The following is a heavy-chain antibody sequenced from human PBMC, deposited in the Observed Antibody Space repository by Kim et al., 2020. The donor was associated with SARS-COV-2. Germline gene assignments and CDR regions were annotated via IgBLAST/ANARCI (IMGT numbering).Heavy chain of an antibody. D-gene: IGHD3-22*01. V-gene: IGHV4-39*01. CDR1: GGSISSSSYY. CDR2: IYYSGST. Sequence: SETLSLTCTVSGGSISSSSYYWGWIRQPPGKGLEWIGSIYYSGSTYYNPSLKSRVTISVDTSKNQFSLKLSSVTAADTAVYYCARHALNITMIVVVITWWFDPWGQGTLVTVSS. CDR3: ARHALNITMIVVVITWWFDP. J-gene: IGHJ5*02.